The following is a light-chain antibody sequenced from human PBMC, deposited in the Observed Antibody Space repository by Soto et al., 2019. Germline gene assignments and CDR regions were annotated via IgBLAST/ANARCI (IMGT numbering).Light chain of an antibody. CDR2: DVS. V-gene: IGLV2-14*01. Sequence: QSALTQPASVSGSPGQSITISCTGTSSDVGGYNYVSWYQQHPGKAPKLMIYDVSNRPSGVSNRFSGPKSGNTASLTISGLQAEDEADYYCSSYTSSSPHAFGTGTKVTVL. J-gene: IGLJ1*01. CDR3: SSYTSSSPHA. CDR1: SSDVGGYNY.